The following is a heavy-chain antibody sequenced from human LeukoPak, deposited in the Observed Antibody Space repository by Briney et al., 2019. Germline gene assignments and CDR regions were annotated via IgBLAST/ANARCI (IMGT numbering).Heavy chain of an antibody. J-gene: IGHJ4*02. Sequence: PGGSLRLSCAASGFTFSSHWMFWVRHAPGKGLVWVSRINTDGSATSYADSVKGRFTISRDDAKNTLYLQMNSLRAEDTAVYYCATAPAGYFDYWGQGTLVTASS. CDR3: ATAPAGYFDY. CDR2: INTDGSAT. CDR1: GFTFSSHW. V-gene: IGHV3-74*01. D-gene: IGHD6-13*01.